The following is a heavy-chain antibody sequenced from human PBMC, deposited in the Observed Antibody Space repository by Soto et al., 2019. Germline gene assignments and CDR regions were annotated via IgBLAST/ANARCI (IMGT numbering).Heavy chain of an antibody. CDR1: GFTFSSYG. J-gene: IGHJ4*02. CDR2: IWYDGSNK. V-gene: IGHV3-33*01. CDR3: ASAQDSGYDLTFGY. D-gene: IGHD5-12*01. Sequence: QVQLVESGGGVVQPGRSLRLSCAASGFTFSSYGMHWVRQAPGKGLEWVAVIWYDGSNKYYADSVKGRFTISRDNSKNTLYLQLNSLRAEDTAVYYWASAQDSGYDLTFGYWGQGTLVTVSS.